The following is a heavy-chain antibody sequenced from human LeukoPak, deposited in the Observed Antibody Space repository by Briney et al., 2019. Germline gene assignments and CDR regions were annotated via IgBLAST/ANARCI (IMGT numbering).Heavy chain of an antibody. Sequence: GGSLRLSCAPSGFSFSNHYSNWFHQTQSKGLEWVVRTRNKAESYKTEYAASVKGRFTISRDDSKKSLFLHMNSLKTEDTAVYYCARESSIFQVVARSYMDVWGKGTTVTVSS. CDR2: TRNKAESYKT. CDR3: ARESSIFQVVARSYMDV. D-gene: IGHD3-3*01. J-gene: IGHJ6*03. CDR1: GFSFSNHY. V-gene: IGHV3-72*01.